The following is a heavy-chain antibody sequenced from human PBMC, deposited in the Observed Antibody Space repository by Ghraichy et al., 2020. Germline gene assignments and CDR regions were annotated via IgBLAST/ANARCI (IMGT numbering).Heavy chain of an antibody. CDR2: IYYSGST. D-gene: IGHD3-10*01. J-gene: IGHJ5*02. V-gene: IGHV4-31*03. CDR3: ARSLGVRGVPLYNWFDP. Sequence: SQTLSLTCTVSGGSISSGGYYWSWIRQHPGKGLEWIGYIYYSGSTYYNPSLKSRVTISVDTSKNQFSLKLSSVTAADTAVYYCARSLGVRGVPLYNWFDPWGQGTLVTVSS. CDR1: GGSISSGGYY.